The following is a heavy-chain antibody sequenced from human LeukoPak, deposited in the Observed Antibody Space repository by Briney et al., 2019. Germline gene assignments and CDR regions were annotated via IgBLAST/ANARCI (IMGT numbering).Heavy chain of an antibody. J-gene: IGHJ4*02. V-gene: IGHV3-7*01. D-gene: IGHD6-13*01. CDR1: GFTFSNAW. CDR3: ARDQLAAAGPLGFDY. Sequence: PGGSLRLSCAASGFTFSNAWMSWVRQAPGKGLEWVANIKQDGSEKYYVDSVKGRFTISRDNAKNSLYLQMNSLRAEDTAVYYCARDQLAAAGPLGFDYWGQGTLVTVSS. CDR2: IKQDGSEK.